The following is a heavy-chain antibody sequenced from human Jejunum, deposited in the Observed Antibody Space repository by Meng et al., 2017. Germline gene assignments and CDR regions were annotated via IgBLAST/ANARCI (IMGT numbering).Heavy chain of an antibody. CDR1: GFFFSGNA. Sequence: GRSLRPSCAASGFFFSGNAMSWVRQAPGKGLEWVSTIGGSGTTTYYADSVTGRFTIPKDNSKNTLFLQMNSLRVDDTALYCSANAQSYPEDSKRTGSFDFWGQGTLVTVSS. CDR2: IGGSGTTT. V-gene: IGHV3-23*01. D-gene: IGHD3-9*01. J-gene: IGHJ3*01. CDR3: ANAQSYPEDSKRTGSFDF.